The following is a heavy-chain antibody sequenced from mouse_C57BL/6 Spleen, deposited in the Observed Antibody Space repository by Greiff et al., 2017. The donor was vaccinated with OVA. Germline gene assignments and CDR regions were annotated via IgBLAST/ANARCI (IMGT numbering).Heavy chain of an antibody. D-gene: IGHD5-5*01. J-gene: IGHJ4*01. V-gene: IGHV3-8*01. Sequence: EVKLMESGPGLAKPSQTLSLTCSVTGYSITSDYWNWIRKFPGNKLEYMGYISYSGSTYYNPSLKSRISITRDTSKNQYYLQLNSVTTEDTATYYCARLRGEDYRYYYAMDYWGQGTSVTVSS. CDR1: GYSITSDY. CDR2: ISYSGST. CDR3: ARLRGEDYRYYYAMDY.